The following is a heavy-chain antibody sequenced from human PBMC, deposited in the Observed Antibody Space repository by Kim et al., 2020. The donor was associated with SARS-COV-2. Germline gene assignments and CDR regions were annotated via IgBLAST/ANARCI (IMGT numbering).Heavy chain of an antibody. D-gene: IGHD3-10*01. CDR3: ATNAMVRGVSFLYYYYGMDV. CDR1: GYTLTELS. CDR2: FDPEDGET. Sequence: ASVKVSCKVSGYTLTELSMHWVRQAPGKGLEWMGGFDPEDGETIYAQKFQGRVTMTEDTSTDTAYMELSSLRSEDTAVYYCATNAMVRGVSFLYYYYGMDVWGQGTTVTVSS. V-gene: IGHV1-24*01. J-gene: IGHJ6*02.